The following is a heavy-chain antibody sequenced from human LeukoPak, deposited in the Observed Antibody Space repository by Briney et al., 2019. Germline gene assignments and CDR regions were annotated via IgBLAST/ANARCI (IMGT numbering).Heavy chain of an antibody. J-gene: IGHJ6*03. CDR3: AMGSFVYMDV. D-gene: IGHD3-16*01. Sequence: PGGSLRLSCAASGFTFSTYALSWVRQAPGKGLERVSGISGTGGTTYYADSVKGRIAISRDNSKNTLYLQMSSLRAEDTATYYCAMGSFVYMDVWGRGTTVTVAS. CDR1: GFTFSTYA. V-gene: IGHV3-23*01. CDR2: ISGTGGTT.